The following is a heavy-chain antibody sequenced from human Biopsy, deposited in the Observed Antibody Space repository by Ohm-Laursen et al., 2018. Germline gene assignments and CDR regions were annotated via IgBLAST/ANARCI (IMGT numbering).Heavy chain of an antibody. V-gene: IGHV3-33*04. J-gene: IGHJ2*01. CDR1: GFSFSSYG. CDR2: IWYDGTNE. Sequence: SLRLSCAASGFSFSSYGMHWVRQAPGKGLEWISLIWYDGTNEDYADSVKGRFTISRDNSKNTLYLQINTLTLEDTAFYYCARGLSSGWYGYFDVWGRGTLVIVSS. CDR3: ARGLSSGWYGYFDV. D-gene: IGHD6-19*01.